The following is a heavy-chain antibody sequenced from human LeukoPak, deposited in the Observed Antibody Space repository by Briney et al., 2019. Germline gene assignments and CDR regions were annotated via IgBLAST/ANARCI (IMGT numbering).Heavy chain of an antibody. CDR1: GASMSSGDYY. J-gene: IGHJ4*02. CDR2: MYYSGAT. CDR3: ARLGDYGGNS. V-gene: IGHV4-30-4*01. D-gene: IGHD4-23*01. Sequence: SQTLSLTCTVSGASMSSGDYYWSWIRQPPGKGLEWIGYMYYSGATYYNPSLKSRVTTSVDTSKNQFSLKLSSVTAADTAVYYCARLGDYGGNSWGQGTLVTVSS.